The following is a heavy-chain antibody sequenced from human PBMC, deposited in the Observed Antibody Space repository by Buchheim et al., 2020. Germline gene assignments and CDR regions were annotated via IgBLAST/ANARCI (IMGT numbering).Heavy chain of an antibody. CDR3: ASGYEEWNY. D-gene: IGHD3-3*01. Sequence: EVQLVESGGGLVQPGGSLRLSCAASGFIFSSYWMSWVRQVPGKGLEWVANIKHDGSEKYYVDSVKGRFTISRDNAKNSLYLQLNSLRAEDTAVYYCASGYEEWNYWGQGTL. CDR2: IKHDGSEK. CDR1: GFIFSSYW. V-gene: IGHV3-7*01. J-gene: IGHJ4*02.